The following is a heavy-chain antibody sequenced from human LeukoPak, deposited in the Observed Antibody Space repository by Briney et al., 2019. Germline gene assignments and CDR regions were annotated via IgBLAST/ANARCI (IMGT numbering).Heavy chain of an antibody. CDR1: GFSFTGYW. Sequence: PGGSLRLSCAGSGFSFTGYWMHWVRQTPGKALVWISRLYSDGRSLTYADSVKGRLTISRDNAKNMLYLQMNSLRADDTGVYYCARGRGLGEFAVASFDSWGRGTLVTVSS. D-gene: IGHD6-19*01. CDR2: LYSDGRSL. V-gene: IGHV3-74*01. CDR3: ARGRGLGEFAVASFDS. J-gene: IGHJ4*02.